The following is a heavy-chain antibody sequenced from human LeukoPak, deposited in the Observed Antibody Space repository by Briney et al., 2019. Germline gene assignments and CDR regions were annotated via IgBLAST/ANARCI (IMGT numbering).Heavy chain of an antibody. Sequence: GASVKASCKASGYTFTGYYMHWVRQAPGQGLEWMGWINPNSGGTNYAQKFQGRVTMTRDTSISTAYMELSRLRSDDTAVYYCARGDLIVVVTALIDYWGQGTLVTVSS. V-gene: IGHV1-2*02. CDR1: GYTFTGYY. CDR3: ARGDLIVVVTALIDY. D-gene: IGHD2-21*02. CDR2: INPNSGGT. J-gene: IGHJ4*02.